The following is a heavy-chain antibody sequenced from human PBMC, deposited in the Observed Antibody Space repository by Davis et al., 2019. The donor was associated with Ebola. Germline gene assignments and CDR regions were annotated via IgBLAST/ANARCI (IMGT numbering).Heavy chain of an antibody. CDR2: ISAYSGSA. CDR1: GYSFTTYG. V-gene: IGHV1-18*01. J-gene: IGHJ5*01. CDR3: ARGLAAAGLDS. Sequence: AASVKVFCKASGYSFTTYGITWVRQAPGQGLEWMGWISAYSGSANYAHNLQGRVTMTKETSTTTAYMELRNLTSDDTAVYYCARGLAAAGLDSWGQGTLVTVSS. D-gene: IGHD6-13*01.